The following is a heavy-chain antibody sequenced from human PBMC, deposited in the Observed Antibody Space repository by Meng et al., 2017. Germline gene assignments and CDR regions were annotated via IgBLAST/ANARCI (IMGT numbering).Heavy chain of an antibody. CDR3: TWDDKAVSDY. J-gene: IGHJ4*02. V-gene: IGHV3-15*01. D-gene: IGHD3-9*01. CDR2: IKSNTDGGTA. Sequence: VDLGGAGGDLGKPGGSLRLSCAASGFYFSNAWMSWVRQAPGKGLEWVGRIKSNTDGGTAEYAAPVTGRFTISRDDSKSTLYLQMSGLRIDDTGVYYCTWDDKAVSDYWGQGTLVTVSS. CDR1: GFYFSNAW.